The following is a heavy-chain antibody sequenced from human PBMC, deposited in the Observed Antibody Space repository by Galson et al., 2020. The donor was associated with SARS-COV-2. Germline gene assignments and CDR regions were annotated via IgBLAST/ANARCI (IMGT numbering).Heavy chain of an antibody. CDR3: ARVGEESWTPGGMDV. CDR2: IKQDGSEK. V-gene: IGHV3-7*01. Sequence: GGSLRLSCAASGFTFSSYWMSWVRQAPGKGLEWVANIKQDGSEKYYVDSVKGRFTISRDNAKNSLYLQMNSLRAEDTAVYYCARVGEESWTPGGMDVWGQGTTVTVSS. CDR1: GFTFSSYW. J-gene: IGHJ6*02. D-gene: IGHD2-15*01.